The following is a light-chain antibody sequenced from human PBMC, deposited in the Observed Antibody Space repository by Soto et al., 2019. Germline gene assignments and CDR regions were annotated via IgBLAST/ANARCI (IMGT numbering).Light chain of an antibody. CDR2: DVS. J-gene: IGLJ3*02. CDR3: RSDPSSSTLGV. CDR1: SSDVGGYNY. Sequence: QSVLTQPASVSGSPGQSITISCTGTSSDVGGYNYVSWYQQHPGKAPKLMIYDVSNRPSGVSNRFSGSKSGNTASLTISGRQAEDGADYYCRSDPSSSTLGVFGGGTKLAVL. V-gene: IGLV2-14*01.